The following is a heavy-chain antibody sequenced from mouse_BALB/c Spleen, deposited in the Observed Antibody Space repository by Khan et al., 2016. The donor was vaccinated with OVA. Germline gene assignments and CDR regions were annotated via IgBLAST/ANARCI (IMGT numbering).Heavy chain of an antibody. Sequence: QVQLQQSGAELVRPGTSVKMSCKAAGYTFTNYWIGWVKQRPGHGLEWIGDIFPGGGYTNYDEKFKGKATLTADTSSSTAYMQLSRLTSEDSAIKYGARSGADRATWDYFDYWGQGTTLTVSS. CDR2: IFPGGGYT. D-gene: IGHD3-1*01. J-gene: IGHJ2*01. CDR1: GYTFTNYW. V-gene: IGHV1-63*02. CDR3: ARSGADRATWDYFDY.